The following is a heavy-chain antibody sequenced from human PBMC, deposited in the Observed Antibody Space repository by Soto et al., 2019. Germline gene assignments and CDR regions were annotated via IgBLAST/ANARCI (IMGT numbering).Heavy chain of an antibody. CDR3: ARELHGGSYGMDV. V-gene: IGHV3-7*01. CDR2: IKQDGGEK. J-gene: IGHJ6*02. CDR1: GFTFSNYW. Sequence: GGSLRLSCAASGFTFSNYWMSWVRQAPGRGLEWVASIKQDGGEKYYMDSVKGRFTISKDNAKNSLYLQLNSLRAGDTAVYYCARELHGGSYGMDVWSQGTTVTVSS.